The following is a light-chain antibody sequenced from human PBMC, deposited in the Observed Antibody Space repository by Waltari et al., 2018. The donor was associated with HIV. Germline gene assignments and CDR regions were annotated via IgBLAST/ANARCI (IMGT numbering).Light chain of an antibody. CDR2: EVS. CDR1: SSDVGSYNL. Sequence: QSALTQPASVSGSPGQSITISCTGTSSDVGSYNLVSWYQQHPGKAPKLMIYEVSKRPSGVSNRFSGSKSGNTASLTISGLQAEDEADYYCCSYAGSNLVFGGGTKLTVL. V-gene: IGLV2-23*02. J-gene: IGLJ2*01. CDR3: CSYAGSNLV.